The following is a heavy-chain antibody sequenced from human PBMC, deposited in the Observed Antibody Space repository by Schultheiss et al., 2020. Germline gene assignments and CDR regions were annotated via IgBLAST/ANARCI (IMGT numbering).Heavy chain of an antibody. CDR3: AKGDQWLVPNYFDC. J-gene: IGHJ4*02. D-gene: IGHD6-19*01. V-gene: IGHV3-23*01. Sequence: GESLKISCAASGFTFSSYAMSWVRQAPGKGLEWVSTVSGSGGSTYYPDSVKGRFTISRDNSRITLFLQMNSLRAEDTAVYYCAKGDQWLVPNYFDCWGQGTLVTVSS. CDR2: VSGSGGST. CDR1: GFTFSSYA.